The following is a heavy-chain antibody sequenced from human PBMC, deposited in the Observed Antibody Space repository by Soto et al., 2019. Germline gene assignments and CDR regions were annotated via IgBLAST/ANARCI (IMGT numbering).Heavy chain of an antibody. Sequence: QVQLVESGGGVVQPGRSLRLSCAASGFIFSSYGMHWVRQAPGKGLEWVAVISYEGSHTYYADSVKGRFTITRDNSKNTLSLQMSSLLPSLTPVYDSATDVPFDGCTCSWSEVFDYWGQGTLLTVSS. V-gene: IGHV3-30*03. CDR1: GFIFSSYG. D-gene: IGHD2-15*01. CDR2: ISYEGSHT. CDR3: ATDVPFDGCTCSWSEVFDY. J-gene: IGHJ4*02.